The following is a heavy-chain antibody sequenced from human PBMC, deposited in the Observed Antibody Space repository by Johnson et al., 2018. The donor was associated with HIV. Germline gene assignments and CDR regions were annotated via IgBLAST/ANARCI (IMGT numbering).Heavy chain of an antibody. J-gene: IGHJ3*02. Sequence: MQLVESGGGVVRPGGSLRISCAASGFTFDDYGMSWVRQAPGKGLEWVPGINWNGGSTAYPDSVKGRFSISRDNSKNTLYLQMNSLRAEDTALYCCAKDPYGGPDGPGAFDIWGQGTMVTVSS. D-gene: IGHD4-23*01. CDR1: GFTFDDYG. V-gene: IGHV3-20*04. CDR3: AKDPYGGPDGPGAFDI. CDR2: INWNGGST.